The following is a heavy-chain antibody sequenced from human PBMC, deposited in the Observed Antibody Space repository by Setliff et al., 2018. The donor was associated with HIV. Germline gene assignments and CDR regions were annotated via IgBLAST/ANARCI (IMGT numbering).Heavy chain of an antibody. Sequence: ASVKVSCKASGYTFTSYDISWVRQAPGQGLEWMGWISAYNGNTNYAQKLQGRVTMTTDTSTGTAYMELRSLRSDDTAVYYCARDLDSSGYFNSLNYWGQGTLVTVSS. V-gene: IGHV1-18*01. CDR1: GYTFTSYD. J-gene: IGHJ4*02. CDR2: ISAYNGNT. D-gene: IGHD3-22*01. CDR3: ARDLDSSGYFNSLNY.